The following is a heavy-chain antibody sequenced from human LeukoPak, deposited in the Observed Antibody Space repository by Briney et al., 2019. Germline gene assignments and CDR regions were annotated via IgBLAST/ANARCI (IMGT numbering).Heavy chain of an antibody. D-gene: IGHD6-19*01. CDR3: ARLLGYSSGP. Sequence: KPSETLSLTCTVSGGSISSSNYYWGWIRQPPGKGLEWIGSIYYSGSTYYNPSLKSRVTISVDTSKNQFSLKLNSVTAADTAVYYCARLLGYSSGPCGQGTLVTVSS. CDR1: GGSISSSNYY. V-gene: IGHV4-39*07. J-gene: IGHJ5*02. CDR2: IYYSGST.